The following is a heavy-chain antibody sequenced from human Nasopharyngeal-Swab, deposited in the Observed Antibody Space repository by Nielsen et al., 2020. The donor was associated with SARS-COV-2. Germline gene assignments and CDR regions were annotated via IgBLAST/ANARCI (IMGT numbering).Heavy chain of an antibody. Sequence: WVRQAPGQRLEWMGWINAGNGNTKYSQKFQGRVTITRDTAASTADRELSSLRSEDTAVYYCARDRGIYEYYFDYWGQGTLVTVSS. V-gene: IGHV1-3*01. D-gene: IGHD5/OR15-5a*01. CDR2: INAGNGNT. CDR3: ARDRGIYEYYFDY. J-gene: IGHJ4*02.